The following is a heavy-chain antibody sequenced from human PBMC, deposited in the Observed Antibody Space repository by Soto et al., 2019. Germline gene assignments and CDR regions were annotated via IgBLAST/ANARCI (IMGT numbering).Heavy chain of an antibody. CDR1: GGSISSYY. CDR3: GRLWFGERYNWFDP. Sequence: PSVTLSLTCTVSGGSISSYYWSWFRQPPGKGLEWIGYIYYSGSTNYNPSLKSRVTISVETSKNQFSLKLSSVTAADTAVYYCGRLWFGERYNWFDPWGQGTLGTVSS. D-gene: IGHD3-10*01. CDR2: IYYSGST. V-gene: IGHV4-59*01. J-gene: IGHJ5*01.